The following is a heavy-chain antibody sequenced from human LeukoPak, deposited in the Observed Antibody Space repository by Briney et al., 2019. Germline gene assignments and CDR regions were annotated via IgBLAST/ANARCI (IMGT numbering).Heavy chain of an antibody. CDR1: GGSISSHY. CDR2: IYYSGST. Sequence: SETLSLTCTVSGGSISSHYWSWIRRPPGKGLEWIGYIYYSGSTNYNPSLKSRVTISVDTPKNQFSLKLSSVTAADTAVYYCARARSGSYGNWFDPWGQGTLVTVSS. CDR3: ARARSGSYGNWFDP. J-gene: IGHJ5*02. V-gene: IGHV4-59*11. D-gene: IGHD3-10*01.